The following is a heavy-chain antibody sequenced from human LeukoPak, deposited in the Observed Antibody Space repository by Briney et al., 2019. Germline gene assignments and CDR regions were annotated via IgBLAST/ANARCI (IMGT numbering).Heavy chain of an antibody. CDR2: IYYSGST. CDR1: GGSISSYY. CDR3: ARGGYRSDY. J-gene: IGHJ4*02. V-gene: IGHV4-59*01. D-gene: IGHD5-12*01. Sequence: SSETLSLTCTVSGGSISSYYWSWIRQPPGKGLEWIGYIYYSGSTNYNPSLKSQVTISVDTSKNQFSLKLSSVTAADTAVYYCARGGYRSDYWGQGTLVTVSS.